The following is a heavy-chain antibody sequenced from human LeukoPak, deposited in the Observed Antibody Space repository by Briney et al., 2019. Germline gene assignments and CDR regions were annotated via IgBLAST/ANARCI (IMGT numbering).Heavy chain of an antibody. D-gene: IGHD6-13*01. CDR2: INHSGST. J-gene: IGHJ4*02. Sequence: PSETLSLTCAVYGGSFSGYYWSWIRQPPGKGLEWIGEINHSGSTNYNPSLKSRVTTSVDTSKNQFSLKLSSVTAADTAVYYCARLAAVSRTPNYFDYWGQGTLVTVSS. V-gene: IGHV4-34*01. CDR1: GGSFSGYY. CDR3: ARLAAVSRTPNYFDY.